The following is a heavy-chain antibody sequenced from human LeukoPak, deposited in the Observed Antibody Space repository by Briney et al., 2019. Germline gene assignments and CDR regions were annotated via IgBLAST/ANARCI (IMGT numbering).Heavy chain of an antibody. Sequence: PSETLSLTCTVSGGSISSGGYYWSWLRQHPGKGLEWIGYIYYSGSTYYNPSLKSRVTISVDTSKNQFSLKLSSVTAADTAVYYCARGLRAGTFDYWGQGTLVTVSS. J-gene: IGHJ4*02. V-gene: IGHV4-31*03. CDR3: ARGLRAGTFDY. D-gene: IGHD1-7*01. CDR2: IYYSGST. CDR1: GGSISSGGYY.